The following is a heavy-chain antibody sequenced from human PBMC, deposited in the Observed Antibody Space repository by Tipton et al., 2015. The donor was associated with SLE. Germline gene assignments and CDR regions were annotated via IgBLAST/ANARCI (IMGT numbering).Heavy chain of an antibody. CDR3: ARGGGGPDY. D-gene: IGHD1-26*01. J-gene: IGHJ4*02. CDR1: DGSFSGYY. V-gene: IGHV4-34*01. Sequence: TLSLTCSVYDGSFSGYYWTWIRQPPGKGLEWIGEINHSGSTNYNPSLKSRVTISIDTSKNQFSLKLRSVTAADTAIYYCARGGGGPDYWGQGTLATVSS. CDR2: INHSGST.